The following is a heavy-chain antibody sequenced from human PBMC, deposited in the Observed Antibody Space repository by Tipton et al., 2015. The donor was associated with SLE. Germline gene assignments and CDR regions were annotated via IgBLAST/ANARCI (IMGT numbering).Heavy chain of an antibody. CDR3: ARVRRSGGVCPSLGY. J-gene: IGHJ4*02. D-gene: IGHD2-8*02. CDR1: RYTFTTYD. V-gene: IGHV1-8*01. Sequence: QLVQSGPEVKKPGASVKVSCKASRYTFTTYDINWVRQATGQGLEWMGWMNPNSGNTGYAQRFQGRVTMTRNTSISTAYMELSSLRSEDTAVYYCARVRRSGGVCPSLGYWGQGTLVTVSS. CDR2: MNPNSGNT.